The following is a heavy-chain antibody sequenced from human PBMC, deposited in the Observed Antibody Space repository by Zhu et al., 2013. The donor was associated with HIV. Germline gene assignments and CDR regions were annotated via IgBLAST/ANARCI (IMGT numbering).Heavy chain of an antibody. CDR1: GGTFSTSS. V-gene: IGHV1-69*06. J-gene: IGHJ6*02. CDR2: IIPLFGTP. Sequence: VQLVQSGAEVRKPGSSMRVSCKTSGGTFSTSSITWVRQAPGQGLEWVGGIIPLFGTPHYSHNFRGRVTISADKTTATAYMELSSLRSDDTAVYFCARDTITMVRGVIITGYYYYGMDVWGQGTTGHRLL. CDR3: ARDTITMVRGVIITGYYYYGMDV. D-gene: IGHD3-10*01.